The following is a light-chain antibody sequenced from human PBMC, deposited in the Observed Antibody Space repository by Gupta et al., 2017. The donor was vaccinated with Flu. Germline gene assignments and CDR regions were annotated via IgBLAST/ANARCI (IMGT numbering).Light chain of an antibody. CDR3: QAWGNSSWV. CDR1: KLGDKY. J-gene: IGLJ3*02. CDR2: QDT. V-gene: IGLV3-1*01. Sequence: SYELTPPPSVSVSPGQTASITSSGDKLGDKYACWCQQKPGQSPVLVIYQDTKRPSGIPERFSGSNSGNTATLTISGAQAMAEADYYCQAWGNSSWVFGGGTKLTVL.